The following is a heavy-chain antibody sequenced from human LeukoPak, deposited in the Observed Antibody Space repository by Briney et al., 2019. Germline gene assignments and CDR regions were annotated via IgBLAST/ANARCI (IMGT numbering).Heavy chain of an antibody. CDR1: GGTFSSYA. CDR2: IIPIFGTA. D-gene: IGHD5-18*01. CDR3: ARFTGYSYVNIPSDI. V-gene: IGHV1-69*13. Sequence: SVKVSCKASGGTFSSYAISWVRQAPGQGLEWMGGIIPIFGTANYAQKFQGRVTITADESTSTAYMELSSLRSEDTAVYYCARFTGYSYVNIPSDIWGQGKMVTVSS. J-gene: IGHJ3*02.